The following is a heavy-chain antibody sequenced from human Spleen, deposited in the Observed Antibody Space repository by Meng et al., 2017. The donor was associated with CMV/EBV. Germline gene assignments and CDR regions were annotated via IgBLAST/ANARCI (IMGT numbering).Heavy chain of an antibody. J-gene: IGHJ4*02. CDR1: GFTFSSYS. Sequence: GESLKISCAASGFTFSSYSMNWVRQAPGKGLEWVSSISSSSSYIYYADSVKGRFTTSRDNAKNTLYLQMNSLRAEDTAVYYCAREDHYYDNGGYLRYFDNWGQGTLVTVSS. V-gene: IGHV3-21*01. CDR2: ISSSSSYI. D-gene: IGHD3-22*01. CDR3: AREDHYYDNGGYLRYFDN.